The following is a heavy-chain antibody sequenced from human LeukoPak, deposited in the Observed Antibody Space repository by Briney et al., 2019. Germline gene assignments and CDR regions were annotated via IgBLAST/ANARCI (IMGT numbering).Heavy chain of an antibody. J-gene: IGHJ3*02. Sequence: SETLSLTCTVSGGSISSGGYYWSWIRQHPGKGLEWIGYIFYSGSTYYNPSLKSRVTISVDTSKNQFSLKLSSVTAADTAMYYCARRSYDSSGYYYDDAFDIWGQGTMVTVSS. CDR2: IFYSGST. CDR3: ARRSYDSSGYYYDDAFDI. CDR1: GGSISSGGYY. D-gene: IGHD3-22*01. V-gene: IGHV4-31*03.